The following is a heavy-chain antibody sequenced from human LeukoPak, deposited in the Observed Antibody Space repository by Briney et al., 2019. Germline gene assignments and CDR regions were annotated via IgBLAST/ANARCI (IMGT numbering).Heavy chain of an antibody. J-gene: IGHJ6*02. CDR2: INHKGAT. Sequence: SETLSLTCAVYGGSFSGYYWTWVRQPPGKGLEWIGEINHKGATNYNPSLKSRVTISLDTSKNQFSLKLSSVTAADTAVYYCARGPHFYGSGSYEYSYYYYYYGMDVWGQGTLVTVSS. V-gene: IGHV4-34*01. CDR3: ARGPHFYGSGSYEYSYYYYYYGMDV. D-gene: IGHD3-10*01. CDR1: GGSFSGYY.